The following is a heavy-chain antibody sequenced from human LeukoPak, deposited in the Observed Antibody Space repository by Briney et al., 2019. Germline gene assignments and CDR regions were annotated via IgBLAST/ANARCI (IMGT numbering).Heavy chain of an antibody. J-gene: IGHJ4*02. CDR2: IYYSGST. V-gene: IGHV4-31*03. CDR3: ARSEGSSGYYPADY. CDR1: GGSISSGGYY. D-gene: IGHD3-22*01. Sequence: KPSQTLSLTCTVSGGSISSGGYYWSWIRQHPGKGLEWIGYIYYSGSTYYNPSLKSRVTISVDTSKNQFSLKLSSVTAADTAVYYCARSEGSSGYYPADYWGQGTLVTVSS.